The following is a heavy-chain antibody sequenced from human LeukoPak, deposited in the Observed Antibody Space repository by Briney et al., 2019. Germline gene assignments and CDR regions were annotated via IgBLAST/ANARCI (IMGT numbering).Heavy chain of an antibody. CDR2: MNPNSGNT. CDR1: GYTFTGYY. J-gene: IGHJ3*02. Sequence: ASVKVSCKASGYTFTGYYMHWVRQAPGQGLEWMGWMNPNSGNTGYAQKFQGRVTMTRNTSISTAYMELSSLRSEDTAVYYCARDYYDSSGQALSGAFDIWGQGTMVTVSS. V-gene: IGHV1-8*02. CDR3: ARDYYDSSGQALSGAFDI. D-gene: IGHD3-22*01.